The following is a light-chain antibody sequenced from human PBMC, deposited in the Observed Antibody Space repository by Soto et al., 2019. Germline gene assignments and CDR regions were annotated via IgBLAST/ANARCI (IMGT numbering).Light chain of an antibody. CDR2: GAS. CDR3: QQYGSSPIT. Sequence: EIVLTQSPGTLSLSPGERATLSCRASQSFSTSYLAWYQQKPGQAPRLLIYGASSRATGIPDRFSGSGSGTDFTLTISRLEPEDFAVFYCQQYGSSPITFGQGTRLEIK. V-gene: IGKV3-20*01. J-gene: IGKJ5*01. CDR1: QSFSTSY.